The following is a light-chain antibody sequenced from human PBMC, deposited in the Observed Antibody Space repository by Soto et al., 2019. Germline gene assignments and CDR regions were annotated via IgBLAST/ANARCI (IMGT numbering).Light chain of an antibody. CDR3: QQYGTSPKT. V-gene: IGKV3-20*01. Sequence: EIVLPQSPGTLSLSPGERATLSCRASQSVSSSYFAWYQQKPGQAPRLLIYGASSRATGIPDRFSGSGSGTNFALTISRLEPEDFAVYYCQQYGTSPKTFGQGTKVEIK. CDR2: GAS. J-gene: IGKJ1*01. CDR1: QSVSSSY.